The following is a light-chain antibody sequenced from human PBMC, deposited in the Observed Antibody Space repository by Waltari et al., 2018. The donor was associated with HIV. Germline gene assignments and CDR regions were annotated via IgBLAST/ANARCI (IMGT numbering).Light chain of an antibody. Sequence: DIQMTQSPSTLSASVGDRVTITCRASQSISSWLAWYQQKPGKVPKLLIYKASTLQSGVPSRFGGSGSGTEFTLSISSLQPDDFATYYCQQYNTDSWTFGQGTKVEIK. V-gene: IGKV1-5*03. CDR1: QSISSW. CDR2: KAS. CDR3: QQYNTDSWT. J-gene: IGKJ1*01.